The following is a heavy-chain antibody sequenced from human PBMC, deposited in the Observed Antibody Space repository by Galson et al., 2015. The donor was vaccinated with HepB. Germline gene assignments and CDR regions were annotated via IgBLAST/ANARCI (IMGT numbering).Heavy chain of an antibody. CDR1: GYTFASYA. J-gene: IGHJ2*01. CDR3: ARPGRWELLQWYFDL. CDR2: INTNTGNP. Sequence: SVKVSCKASGYTFASYAMNWVRQAPGRGLEWMGWINTNTGNPTYAQGFTGRFVFSLDTSVSTAYLQINSLKAEDTAFYYCARPGRWELLQWYFDLWGRGTLVTVSS. D-gene: IGHD1-26*01. V-gene: IGHV7-4-1*02.